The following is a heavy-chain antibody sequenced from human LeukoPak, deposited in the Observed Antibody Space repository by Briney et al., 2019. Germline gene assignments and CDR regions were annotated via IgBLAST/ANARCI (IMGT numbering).Heavy chain of an antibody. D-gene: IGHD4-17*01. V-gene: IGHV4-59*01. Sequence: SETLSLTCTVSGGSISTYHWSWIRQPPEKGLEWIGNISYSGSTNYNPSLQSRVTISVSTSKNQFSLKLTSVTAADTAVYYCAREPTLTTFGYWGQGTLVTVSS. J-gene: IGHJ4*02. CDR2: ISYSGST. CDR3: AREPTLTTFGY. CDR1: GGSISTYH.